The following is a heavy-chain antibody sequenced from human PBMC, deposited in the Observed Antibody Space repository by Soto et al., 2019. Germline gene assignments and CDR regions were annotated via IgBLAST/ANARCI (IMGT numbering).Heavy chain of an antibody. CDR3: AKGLRYFDWHLGYFDY. Sequence: GGSLRLSCAGSWFTFSSYGMHWVRQAPGKGLEWVAVISYDGSNKYYADSVKGRFTISRDNSKNTLYLKMNSLRAEDTAVYYCAKGLRYFDWHLGYFDYWGQGTLVTVSS. J-gene: IGHJ4*02. CDR1: WFTFSSYG. CDR2: ISYDGSNK. V-gene: IGHV3-30*18. D-gene: IGHD3-9*01.